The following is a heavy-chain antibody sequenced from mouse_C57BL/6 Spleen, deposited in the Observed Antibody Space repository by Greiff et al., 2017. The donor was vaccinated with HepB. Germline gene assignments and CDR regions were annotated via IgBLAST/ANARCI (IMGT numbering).Heavy chain of an antibody. V-gene: IGHV5-16*01. CDR1: GFTFSDYY. J-gene: IGHJ1*03. CDR2: INYDGSST. Sequence: EVNVVESEGGLVQPGSSMKLSCTASGFTFSDYYMAWVRQVPEKGLEWVANINYDGSSTYYLDSLKSRFIISRDNAKNILYLQMSSLKSEDTATYYCARGLYGSSPGYFDVWGTGTTVTVSS. D-gene: IGHD1-1*01. CDR3: ARGLYGSSPGYFDV.